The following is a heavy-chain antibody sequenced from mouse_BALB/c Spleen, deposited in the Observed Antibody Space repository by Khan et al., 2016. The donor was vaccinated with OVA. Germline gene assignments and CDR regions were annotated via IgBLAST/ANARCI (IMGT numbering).Heavy chain of an antibody. CDR1: GYTFTNYG. Sequence: QIQLVQSGPELKKPGETVKISCKASGYTFTNYGMNWVKQAPGKGLKWMGWINTYTGEPTSADDFKGRFVFSLDTSASTAYLQISNLKNEDMTTYFCARISSYWYSDVWGAGTTVTVSS. V-gene: IGHV9-1*02. CDR2: INTYTGEP. J-gene: IGHJ1*01. D-gene: IGHD6-2*01. CDR3: ARISSYWYSDV.